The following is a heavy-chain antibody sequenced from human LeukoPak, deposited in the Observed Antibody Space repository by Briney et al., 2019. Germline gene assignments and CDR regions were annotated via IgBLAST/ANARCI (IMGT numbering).Heavy chain of an antibody. V-gene: IGHV3-7*01. J-gene: IGHJ4*01. Sequence: GGSLRLSRAASGFTFTNNFMSWVRQVPGKGLEWVANIKQDGSEKTYADSVRGRFTIFRDNAKDSVYLQMNSLRAEDSAIYYCAREGFYFFDFWGQGTLVTVSS. CDR3: AREGFYFFDF. CDR1: GFTFTNNF. CDR2: IKQDGSEK.